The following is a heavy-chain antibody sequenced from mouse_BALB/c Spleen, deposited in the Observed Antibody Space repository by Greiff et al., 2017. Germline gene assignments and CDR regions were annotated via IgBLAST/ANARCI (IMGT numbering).Heavy chain of an antibody. Sequence: VQLQQSGAELVKHGASVKLSCKASGYTFTSYYMYWVKQRPGQGLEWIGEINPSNGGTNFNEKFKSKATLTVDKSSSTAYMQLSSLTSEDSAVYYCTRGGDTTVGGPWYFDVWGAGTTVTVSS. V-gene: IGHV1S81*02. J-gene: IGHJ1*01. CDR3: TRGGDTTVGGPWYFDV. CDR1: GYTFTSYY. D-gene: IGHD1-1*01. CDR2: INPSNGGT.